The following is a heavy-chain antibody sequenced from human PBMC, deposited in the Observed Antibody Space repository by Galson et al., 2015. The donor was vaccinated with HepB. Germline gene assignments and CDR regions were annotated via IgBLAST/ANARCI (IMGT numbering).Heavy chain of an antibody. CDR1: GFTFSSYG. CDR2: IYYDGSNK. Sequence: SLRLSCAASGFTFSSYGMHWVRQAPGKGLEWVTVIYYDGSNKYYADSVKGRFTISRDNSKNTLYLQMNSLRAEDTAVCYCARDPGEVGATRFDYWGQGTLVTVSS. J-gene: IGHJ4*02. CDR3: ARDPGEVGATRFDY. D-gene: IGHD1-26*01. V-gene: IGHV3-33*01.